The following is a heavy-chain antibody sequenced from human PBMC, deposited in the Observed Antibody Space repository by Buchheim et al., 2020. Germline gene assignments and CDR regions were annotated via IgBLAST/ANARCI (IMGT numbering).Heavy chain of an antibody. D-gene: IGHD3-3*01. CDR3: ARDSSQYYDFWSGYYNSDYYYYGMDV. CDR1: GFTFSSYA. J-gene: IGHJ6*02. Sequence: VQLLESGGDLVQPGGSLRLSCAASGFTFSSYAMHWVRQAPGKGLEWVAVISYDGSNKYYADSVKGRFTISRDNSKNTLYLQMNSLRAEDTAVYYCARDSSQYYDFWSGYYNSDYYYYGMDVWGQGTT. V-gene: IGHV3-30-3*01. CDR2: ISYDGSNK.